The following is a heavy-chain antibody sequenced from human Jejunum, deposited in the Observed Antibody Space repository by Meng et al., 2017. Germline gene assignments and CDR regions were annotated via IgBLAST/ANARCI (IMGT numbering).Heavy chain of an antibody. J-gene: IGHJ4*02. CDR3: ARKFGGDF. V-gene: IGHV3-23*01. CDR2: IGGSGDTT. CDR1: GFTFSSQL. D-gene: IGHD3-10*01. Sequence: EVQLLESGGGLAPPGESLRLSCEASGFTFSSQLMSWVRQAPGKGLEWVSCIGGSGDTTYYADSVKGRFTISRDNSKNTLYLQMNSLRAEDTAVYYCARKFGGDFWGQGTLVTVSS.